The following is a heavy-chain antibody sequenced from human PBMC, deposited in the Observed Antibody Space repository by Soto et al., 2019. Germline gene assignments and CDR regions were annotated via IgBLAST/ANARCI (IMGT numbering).Heavy chain of an antibody. CDR1: GFTFSRYA. V-gene: IGHV3-23*01. CDR3: AKDSRSQPQGWFDP. D-gene: IGHD2-15*01. CDR2: ISGSGDYT. Sequence: EVQLLESGGGLVQPGESLRLSCAASGFTFSRYAMTWVRQAPGKGLEWVSSISGSGDYTYFSDSVKGRFTTSRHNSKDALYLQMSSLRVEDTAIYYCAKDSRSQPQGWFDPWGQGTLVTVSS. J-gene: IGHJ5*02.